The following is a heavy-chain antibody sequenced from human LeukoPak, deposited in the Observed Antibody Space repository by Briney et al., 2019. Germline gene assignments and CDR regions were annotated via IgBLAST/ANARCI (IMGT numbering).Heavy chain of an antibody. Sequence: ASVNVSCKVSGYTLTELSMHWVRQAPGKGLEWMGGFDPEDGETIYAQKFQGRVTMTEDTSTDTAYMELSSLRSEDTAVYYCATGVAAAGTAGDYWGQGTLVTVSS. V-gene: IGHV1-24*01. D-gene: IGHD6-13*01. CDR3: ATGVAAAGTAGDY. J-gene: IGHJ4*02. CDR1: GYTLTELS. CDR2: FDPEDGET.